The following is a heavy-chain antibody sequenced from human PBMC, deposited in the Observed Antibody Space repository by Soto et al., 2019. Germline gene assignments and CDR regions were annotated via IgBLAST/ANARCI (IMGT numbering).Heavy chain of an antibody. V-gene: IGHV3-30-3*01. J-gene: IGHJ4*02. Sequence: GGSLRLSCAAPGFTFSSYAMHWVRQAPGKGLEWVAVISYDGSNKYYADSVKGRFTISRDNSKNTLYLQMNSLRAEDAAVYYCARAGVAVAGAFDYWGQGTLVTVSS. CDR1: GFTFSSYA. CDR3: ARAGVAVAGAFDY. D-gene: IGHD6-19*01. CDR2: ISYDGSNK.